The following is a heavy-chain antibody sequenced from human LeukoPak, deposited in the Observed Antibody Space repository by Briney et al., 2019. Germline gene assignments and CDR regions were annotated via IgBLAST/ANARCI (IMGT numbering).Heavy chain of an antibody. V-gene: IGHV5-10-1*01. Sequence: GESLRISCRVSGYSFTTYWISWVRQMPGKGPEWMGRIDPSDSYTNYSPSFQGHVTISVDKSISTAYLQWSSLKASDTAMYYCARQANWPDYWGQGTLVTVSS. J-gene: IGHJ4*02. D-gene: IGHD1-1*01. CDR3: ARQANWPDY. CDR2: IDPSDSYT. CDR1: GYSFTTYW.